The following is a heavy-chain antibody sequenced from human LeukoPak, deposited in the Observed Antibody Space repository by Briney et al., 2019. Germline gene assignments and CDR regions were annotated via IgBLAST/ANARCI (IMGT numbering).Heavy chain of an antibody. CDR2: ISHDETKK. J-gene: IGHJ3*02. V-gene: IGHV3-30*18. Sequence: PGGSLRLSCAASGFTFSSYAMHWVRQAPGKGLEWVAVISHDETKKNHADSVKGRFTISRDDSKNTLYLQMNSLRAEDTAVYYCAKVVVPAVLGDAFGIWGHGTMVTVSS. CDR3: AKVVVPAVLGDAFGI. CDR1: GFTFSSYA. D-gene: IGHD2-2*01.